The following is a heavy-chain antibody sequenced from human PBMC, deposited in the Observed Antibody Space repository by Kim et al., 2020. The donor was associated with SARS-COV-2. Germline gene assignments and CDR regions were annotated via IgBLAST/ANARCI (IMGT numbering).Heavy chain of an antibody. Sequence: GGSLRLSCAASGFTFGDYAMHWVRQAPGKGLEWVSGISWNSGSIGYADSVKGRFTISRDNAKNSLYLQMNSLRAEDTALYYCAKGPGYSSSLGNWFDPWGQGTLVTVSS. CDR2: ISWNSGSI. D-gene: IGHD6-13*01. CDR1: GFTFGDYA. CDR3: AKGPGYSSSLGNWFDP. V-gene: IGHV3-9*01. J-gene: IGHJ5*02.